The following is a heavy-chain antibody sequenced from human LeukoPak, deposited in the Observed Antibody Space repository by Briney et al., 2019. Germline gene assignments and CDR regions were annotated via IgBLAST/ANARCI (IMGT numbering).Heavy chain of an antibody. V-gene: IGHV3-30*04. D-gene: IGHD1-14*01. J-gene: IGHJ6*03. CDR2: ISYDGSNK. Sequence: GRSLRLSCAASGFTFSSYAMHWVRQAPGKGLEWVAVISYDGSNKYYADSVRGRFTISRDNSKNTLYLQMNSLRTEDTAVYYCARVADITDYYYYYMDVWGKGTTVTVSS. CDR1: GFTFSSYA. CDR3: ARVADITDYYYYYMDV.